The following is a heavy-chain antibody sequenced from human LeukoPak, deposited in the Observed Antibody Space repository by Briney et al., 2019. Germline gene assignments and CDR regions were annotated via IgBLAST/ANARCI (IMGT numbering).Heavy chain of an antibody. J-gene: IGHJ5*02. Sequence: GGSLKLSCAASGFTLSDSAIHWVRQASGKGLEWVGLIDRPAKSYATAYGASVGGRFTISRDDSKNTAYLQMDSLKTEDTALYYCTRDRGTYNWLDPWGQGTLVTVSS. CDR3: TRDRGTYNWLDP. D-gene: IGHD1-26*01. V-gene: IGHV3-73*01. CDR2: IDRPAKSYAT. CDR1: GFTLSDSA.